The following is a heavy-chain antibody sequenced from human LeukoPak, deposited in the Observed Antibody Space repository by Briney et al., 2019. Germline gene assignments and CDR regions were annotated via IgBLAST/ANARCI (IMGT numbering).Heavy chain of an antibody. V-gene: IGHV3-23*01. Sequence: GGSLRLSCAASGFTFSSYAMSWVRQAPGKGLEWVSAISGSGGSTYYADSVKGRFTISRDNSKNTLYLQMNSLRAEDTAVYYCAKDQFERWLQLRLHWGQGTLVTVSS. J-gene: IGHJ1*01. CDR1: GFTFSSYA. CDR2: ISGSGGST. CDR3: AKDQFERWLQLRLH. D-gene: IGHD5-24*01.